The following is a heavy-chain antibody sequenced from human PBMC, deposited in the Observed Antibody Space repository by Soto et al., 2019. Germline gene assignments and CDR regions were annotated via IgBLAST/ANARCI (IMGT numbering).Heavy chain of an antibody. CDR1: GFTFSSYA. CDR2: ISGSGGST. V-gene: IGHV3-23*01. J-gene: IGHJ4*02. CDR3: AKSLNPYDSSGSDC. Sequence: GGSLRLSCAASGFTFSSYAMSWVRQAPGKGLEWVSAISGSGGSTYYADSVKGRFTISRDNSKNTLYLQMNSLRAEDTAVYYCAKSLNPYDSSGSDCWGQGTLVTVSS. D-gene: IGHD3-22*01.